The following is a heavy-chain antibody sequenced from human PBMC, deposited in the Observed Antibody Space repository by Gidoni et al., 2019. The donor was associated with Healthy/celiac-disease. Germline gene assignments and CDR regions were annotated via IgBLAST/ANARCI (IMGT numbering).Heavy chain of an antibody. D-gene: IGHD3-22*01. V-gene: IGHV3-30*18. CDR2: ISYDGSNK. Sequence: QVQLVESGGGVVQPGRSLRLSCAVSGFTFSSYGMHWVRQAPGKGLEWVAVISYDGSNKYYADSVKGRFTISRDNSKNTLYLQMNSLRAEDTAVYYCAKCAYDSSGYLDYWGQGTLVTVSS. J-gene: IGHJ4*02. CDR1: GFTFSSYG. CDR3: AKCAYDSSGYLDY.